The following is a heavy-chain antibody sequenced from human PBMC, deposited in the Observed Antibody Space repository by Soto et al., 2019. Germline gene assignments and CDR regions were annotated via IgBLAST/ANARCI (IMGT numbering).Heavy chain of an antibody. Sequence: GASVKVSCKASGYTFTSNYMHWVRQAPGQGLEWMGIINPSGGSTSYAQKFQGRVTMTRDTSTSTVYMELSSLRSEDTAVYYCATRRTTVAYFDYWGQGSLVTVSS. CDR1: GYTFTSNY. J-gene: IGHJ4*02. CDR3: ATRRTTVAYFDY. D-gene: IGHD4-17*01. V-gene: IGHV1-46*01. CDR2: INPSGGST.